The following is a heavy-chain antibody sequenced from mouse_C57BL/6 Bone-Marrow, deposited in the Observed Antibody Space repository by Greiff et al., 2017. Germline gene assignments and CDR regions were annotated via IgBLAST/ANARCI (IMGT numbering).Heavy chain of an antibody. CDR2: INPCNGGT. CDR1: GYTFTSYY. CDR3: ARLMVRVDY. J-gene: IGHJ2*02. Sequence: EVQLQQSGPVLVKPGASVKMSCTASGYTFTSYYMNWVQQTPGKSLEWIGTINPCNGGTNYPEKFKGKSTLTVDKSSSTAYMELNSLTSEDSAVCYCARLMVRVDYWGQGTSLTVSS. D-gene: IGHD2-1*01. V-gene: IGHV1-19*01.